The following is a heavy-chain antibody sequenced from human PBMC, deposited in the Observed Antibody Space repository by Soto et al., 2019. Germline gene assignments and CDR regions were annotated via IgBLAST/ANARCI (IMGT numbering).Heavy chain of an antibody. V-gene: IGHV1-69*04. D-gene: IGHD6-19*01. CDR3: ARDWHSSGWYWFDP. CDR1: GGTFSSYT. J-gene: IGHJ5*02. CDR2: IIPILGIA. Sequence: GASVKVSCKASGGTFSSYTISWVRQAPGQGLEWMGRIIPILGIANYAQKFQGRVTITADKSTSTAYMELSSLRSEDTAVYYCARDWHSSGWYWFDPWGQGTLVTVSS.